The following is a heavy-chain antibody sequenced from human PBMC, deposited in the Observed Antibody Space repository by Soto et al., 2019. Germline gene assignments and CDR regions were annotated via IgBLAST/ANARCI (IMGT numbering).Heavy chain of an antibody. Sequence: EVQLVESGGGLVKPGGSLRLSCAASGFTFSTYSLNWVRQAPGKGLEWVSSIIIRSSYIYYADSVKGRFNISRDNANNSLYLQMNSLRVEDSAVYYCARVTARYFDLWGRGTLVTVSS. CDR1: GFTFSTYS. CDR2: IIIRSSYI. V-gene: IGHV3-21*01. J-gene: IGHJ2*01. CDR3: ARVTARYFDL.